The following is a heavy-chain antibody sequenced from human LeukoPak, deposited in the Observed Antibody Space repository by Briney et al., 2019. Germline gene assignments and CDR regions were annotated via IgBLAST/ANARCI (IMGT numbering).Heavy chain of an antibody. CDR1: GGSFSGYY. CDR3: ARYLTATDAFDI. J-gene: IGHJ3*02. D-gene: IGHD2-8*01. CDR2: INHSGST. Sequence: KPSETLSLTCAVYGGSFSGYYWSWIRQPPGKGLEWIGEINHSGSTNYNPSLKSRVTISVDTSKNQFSLKLSSVTAADTAVYYCARYLTATDAFDIWGQGTMVTVSS. V-gene: IGHV4-34*01.